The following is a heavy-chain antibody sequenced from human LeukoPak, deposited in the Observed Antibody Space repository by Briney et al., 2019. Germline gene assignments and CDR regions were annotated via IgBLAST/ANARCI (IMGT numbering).Heavy chain of an antibody. J-gene: IGHJ3*02. CDR3: ARIAVAGSQYDAFDI. CDR1: GGSISSYY. CDR2: IYYSGST. Sequence: SETLSLTCTVSGGSISSYYWSWIRQPPGKGLEWIGYIYYSGSTNYNPSLKSRVTISVDTSKNQFSLKLSSVTAADTAVYYCARIAVAGSQYDAFDIWGQGTMVTVSS. D-gene: IGHD6-19*01. V-gene: IGHV4-59*01.